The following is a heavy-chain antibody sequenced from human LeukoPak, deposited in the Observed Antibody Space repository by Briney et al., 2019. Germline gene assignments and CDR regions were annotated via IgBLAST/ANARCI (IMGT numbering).Heavy chain of an antibody. CDR1: GVSFSGYY. CDR3: ARGKGRRVVAFDY. CDR2: INHSGST. V-gene: IGHV4-34*01. J-gene: IGHJ4*02. D-gene: IGHD3-22*01. Sequence: SETLSLTCAVYGVSFSGYYWSWIRQPPGKGLEWIGEINHSGSTNYNPSLKSRVTISVDTSKNQFSLKLSSVTAADTAVYYCARGKGRRVVAFDYWGQGTLVTVSS.